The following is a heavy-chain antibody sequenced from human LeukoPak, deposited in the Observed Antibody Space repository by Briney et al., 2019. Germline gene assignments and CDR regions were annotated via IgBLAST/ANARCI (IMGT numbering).Heavy chain of an antibody. Sequence: ASVKVSCKASGYTFTCYYMHWVRQAPGQGLEWMGWINPNSGGTNYAQKFQGRVTMTRDTSISTAYMELSRLRSDDTAVYYCARWNELEEGFDPWGQGTLVTVSS. CDR3: ARWNELEEGFDP. V-gene: IGHV1-2*02. J-gene: IGHJ5*02. D-gene: IGHD1-1*01. CDR1: GYTFTCYY. CDR2: INPNSGGT.